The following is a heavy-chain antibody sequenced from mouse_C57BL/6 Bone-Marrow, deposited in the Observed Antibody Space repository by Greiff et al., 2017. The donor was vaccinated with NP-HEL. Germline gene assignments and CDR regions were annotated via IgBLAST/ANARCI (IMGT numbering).Heavy chain of an antibody. V-gene: IGHV1-54*01. CDR2: INPGSGGT. CDR3: ARWAYGSSYAWDY. CDR1: GYAFTNYL. J-gene: IGHJ2*01. D-gene: IGHD1-1*01. Sequence: VQLQQSGAELVRPGTSVKVSCKASGYAFTNYLIEWVKQRPGQGLEWIGVINPGSGGTNYTEKFKGKATLTADKSSSNAYMQLSSLTSEDSAVSFCARWAYGSSYAWDYWGQGTTLPVSS.